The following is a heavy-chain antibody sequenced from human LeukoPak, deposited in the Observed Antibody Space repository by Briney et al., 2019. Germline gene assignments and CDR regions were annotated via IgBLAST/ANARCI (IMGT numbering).Heavy chain of an antibody. D-gene: IGHD6-13*01. J-gene: IGHJ6*02. Sequence: GGSLRLSCAASGFIFSGYGMHWVRQAPGKGLEWVAVILYDGTNKYYADSVKGRFTISRDNSKNTLYLQMHSLRGEDTALYYCAKSTIAAVGKDYYYAVDAWGQGTTVTVS. V-gene: IGHV3-30*18. CDR3: AKSTIAAVGKDYYYAVDA. CDR2: ILYDGTNK. CDR1: GFIFSGYG.